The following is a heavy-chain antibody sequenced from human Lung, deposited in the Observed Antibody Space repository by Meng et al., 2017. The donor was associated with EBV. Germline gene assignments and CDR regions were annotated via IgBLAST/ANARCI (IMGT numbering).Heavy chain of an antibody. D-gene: IGHD2-21*02. CDR3: ARVGAYCGGDCYHPR. V-gene: IGHV4-4*02. Sequence: VPPQESGPGLVKPSGTLSLTCAVSGGSLSSRNWWSWVRQPPGKGLEWIGEIYHSGSTNYNPSLKSRVTISVDESKNQFSLRLSSVAAADTAVYYCARVGAYCGGDCYHPRWGQGTLVTVSS. CDR1: GGSLSSRNW. CDR2: IYHSGST. J-gene: IGHJ4*02.